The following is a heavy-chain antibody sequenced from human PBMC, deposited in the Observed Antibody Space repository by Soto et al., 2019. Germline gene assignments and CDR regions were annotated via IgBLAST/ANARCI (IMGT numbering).Heavy chain of an antibody. D-gene: IGHD1-1*01. CDR2: ISGSGDTT. V-gene: IGHV3-23*01. CDR3: AKAMEADY. J-gene: IGHJ4*02. Sequence: GGSLRLSCAASGLSFGSYAMSWVRQAPGKGLEWVSAISGSGDTTYHADSVKGRFTISRDNSKNTLYLQMNSLRAEDTAVYYCAKAMEADYWGQGTLVTVSS. CDR1: GLSFGSYA.